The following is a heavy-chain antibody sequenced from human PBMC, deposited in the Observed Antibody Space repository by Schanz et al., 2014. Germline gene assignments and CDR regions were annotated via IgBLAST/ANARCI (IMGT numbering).Heavy chain of an antibody. V-gene: IGHV1-18*01. CDR3: ARGGYSSGWYDRDIAHFDY. D-gene: IGHD6-19*01. J-gene: IGHJ4*02. CDR1: GYTLSAYS. Sequence: QVQLVQSGTQVKKPGASVKVSCKASGYTLSAYSLHWVRQAPGQGLEWMGWISPYNGNTNYAPKVQGRVTVTTDTSTSTVYMELRSLRSDDTAVYYCARGGYSSGWYDRDIAHFDYWGQGTLVTVSS. CDR2: ISPYNGNT.